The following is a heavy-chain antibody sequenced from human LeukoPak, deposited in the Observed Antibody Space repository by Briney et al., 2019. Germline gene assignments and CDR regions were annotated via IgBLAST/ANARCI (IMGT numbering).Heavy chain of an antibody. D-gene: IGHD3-10*01. Sequence: ASVKVSCKASGGTFSSYAISWVRQAPGQGLEWMGRIIPILGIANYAQKFQGRVTITADKSTSTAYMELSSLRSEDTAVYYCARGLMGYYGSGSYYKGPTYDYWGQGTLVTVSS. V-gene: IGHV1-69*04. J-gene: IGHJ4*02. CDR1: GGTFSSYA. CDR2: IIPILGIA. CDR3: ARGLMGYYGSGSYYKGPTYDY.